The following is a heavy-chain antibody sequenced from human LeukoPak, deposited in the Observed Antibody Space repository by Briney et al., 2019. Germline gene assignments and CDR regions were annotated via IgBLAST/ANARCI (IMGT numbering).Heavy chain of an antibody. CDR3: ARESDAFDI. CDR1: GGSISSGSYY. J-gene: IGHJ3*02. V-gene: IGHV4-61*02. CDR2: IYTSGST. Sequence: PSETLSLTCTVSGGSISSGSYYWSWIRQPAGKGLEWIGRIYTSGSTNYNPSLKSRVTISVDTSKNQFSLKLSSVTAADTAVYYRARESDAFDIWGQGTLVTVSS.